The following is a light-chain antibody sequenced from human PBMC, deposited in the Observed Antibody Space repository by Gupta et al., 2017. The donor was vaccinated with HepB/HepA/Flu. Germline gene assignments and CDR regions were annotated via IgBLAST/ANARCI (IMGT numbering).Light chain of an antibody. CDR1: QTISTY. V-gene: IGKV1-39*01. J-gene: IGKJ1*01. Sequence: DIQMTQSPSSLSASEGDRVTITCRASQTISTYLNWYQQKPGKAPKLLIYAASSLRSGVPSRFSGSGYGTDFTLTISRRQSEDFATYYCQQTNSSPHTFGQGTKVEIK. CDR2: AAS. CDR3: QQTNSSPHT.